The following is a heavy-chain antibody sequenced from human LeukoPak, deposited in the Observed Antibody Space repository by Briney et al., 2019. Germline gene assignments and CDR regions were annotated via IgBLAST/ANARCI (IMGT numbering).Heavy chain of an antibody. J-gene: IGHJ4*02. Sequence: GGSLRLSCAVSGFTFSSYGMHWVRQAPGKGLEWVAVISYDGSKKYYADSVKGRFTISRDNSKNTLYLQMNSLRAEDTAVYYCAKLSYCGGDCYSALDYWGQGTLVTVSS. CDR1: GFTFSSYG. CDR2: ISYDGSKK. CDR3: AKLSYCGGDCYSALDY. D-gene: IGHD2-21*02. V-gene: IGHV3-30*18.